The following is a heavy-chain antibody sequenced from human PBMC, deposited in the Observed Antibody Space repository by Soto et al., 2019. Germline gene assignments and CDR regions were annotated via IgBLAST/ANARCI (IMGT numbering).Heavy chain of an antibody. D-gene: IGHD3-10*01. CDR3: ASNGYGSGSYYGDY. CDR2: IIPIFGTA. J-gene: IGHJ4*02. V-gene: IGHV1-69*13. Sequence: GASVKVSCKASGGTFSSYAVSWVRQAPGQGLEWMGGIIPIFGTANYAQKFQGRVTITADESTSTAYMELSSLRSEDTAVYYCASNGYGSGSYYGDYWGQGTLVTVSS. CDR1: GGTFSSYA.